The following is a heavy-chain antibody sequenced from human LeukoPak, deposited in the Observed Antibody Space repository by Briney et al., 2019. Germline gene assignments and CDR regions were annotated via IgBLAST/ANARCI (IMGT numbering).Heavy chain of an antibody. V-gene: IGHV1-2*02. CDR2: INPNSGGT. J-gene: IGHJ4*02. CDR1: GYTFTGYY. CDR3: ARVLSPGSSSDY. D-gene: IGHD6-6*01. Sequence: GASVKDSCKASGYTFTGYYMHWVRQAPGQGLEWMGWINPNSGGTNYAQKFQGRVTMTRDTSISTAYMELSRLRSDDTAVYYCARVLSPGSSSDYWGQGTLVTVSS.